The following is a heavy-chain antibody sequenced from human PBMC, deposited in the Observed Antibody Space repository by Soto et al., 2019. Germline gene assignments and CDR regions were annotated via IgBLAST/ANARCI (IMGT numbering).Heavy chain of an antibody. D-gene: IGHD4-17*01. CDR3: ARLGPGDYFDY. J-gene: IGHJ4*02. CDR1: GFTFSSYG. Sequence: PSGSLRLSCAASGFTFSSYGMHWVRQAPGKGLEWVAVISYDGSNKYYADSVKGRFTISRDNSKNTLYLQMNSLRAEDTAVYYCARLGPGDYFDYWGQGTLVTVSS. V-gene: IGHV3-30*03. CDR2: ISYDGSNK.